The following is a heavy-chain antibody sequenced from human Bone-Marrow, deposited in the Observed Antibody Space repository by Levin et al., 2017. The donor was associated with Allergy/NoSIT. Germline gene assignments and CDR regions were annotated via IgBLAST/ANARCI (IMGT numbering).Heavy chain of an antibody. CDR2: FYTGST. V-gene: IGHV4-39*02. CDR3: ARGDWTDFYFDF. D-gene: IGHD1-1*01. Sequence: SETLSPTCTVSGDSISSGSYYWHWIRQPPGKGLEWIGSFYTGSTHYSPSLKGRVTVSVDTSTDQLSLKVNSLTAADTGVYYCARGDWTDFYFDFWGQGILVTVSS. CDR1: GDSISSGSYY. J-gene: IGHJ4*02.